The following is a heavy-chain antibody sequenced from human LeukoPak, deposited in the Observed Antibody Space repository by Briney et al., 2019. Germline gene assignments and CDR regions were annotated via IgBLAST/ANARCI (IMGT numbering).Heavy chain of an antibody. CDR2: IRYDGSNK. J-gene: IGHJ4*02. D-gene: IGHD3-22*01. V-gene: IGHV3-30*02. Sequence: PGRSLRLSCAASGFTFSSYGIHCARQAPGKGLEWVAFIRYDGSNKYYADSVKGRFTISRDNSKNTLYLQMNSLRAEDTAVYYCAKDYYDSSGHTDYYFDYWGQGTLVTVSS. CDR3: AKDYYDSSGHTDYYFDY. CDR1: GFTFSSYG.